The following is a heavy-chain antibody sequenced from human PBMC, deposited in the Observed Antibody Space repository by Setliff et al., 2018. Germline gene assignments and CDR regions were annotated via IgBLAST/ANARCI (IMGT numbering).Heavy chain of an antibody. Sequence: GASLKISCKGSGYSFTSYWIGWVRQMPGKGLERMGIIYPGDSDTRYSPSFQGQVTISADKSISTAYLQWSSLKASDTAMYYCARQAVAGNDAFDIWGQGTMVTVSS. J-gene: IGHJ3*02. V-gene: IGHV5-51*01. CDR3: ARQAVAGNDAFDI. CDR1: GYSFTSYW. CDR2: IYPGDSDT. D-gene: IGHD6-19*01.